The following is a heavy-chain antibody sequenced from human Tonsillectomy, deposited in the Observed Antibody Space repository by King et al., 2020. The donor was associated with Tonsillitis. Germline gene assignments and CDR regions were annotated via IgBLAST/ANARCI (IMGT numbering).Heavy chain of an antibody. V-gene: IGHV4-4*02. Sequence: VQLQESGPGLVKPSGTLSLTCDVSGGSFSGSNWWSWVRQPPGKGLEWRGEIYHSGSTNYNPSLKSRVTISVDKSKNQFSLKLRSVTAADTAVYYCAGADLYSYVYEIGYWGQGTLVTVSS. J-gene: IGHJ4*02. CDR1: GGSFSGSNW. D-gene: IGHD5-18*01. CDR3: AGADLYSYVYEIGY. CDR2: IYHSGST.